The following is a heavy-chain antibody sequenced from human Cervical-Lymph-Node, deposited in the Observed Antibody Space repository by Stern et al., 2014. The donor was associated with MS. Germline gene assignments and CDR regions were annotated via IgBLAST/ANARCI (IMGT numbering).Heavy chain of an antibody. V-gene: IGHV1-46*01. D-gene: IGHD1-26*01. CDR1: GYTFTTYY. CDR3: ARNWRGVGSTAYDD. CDR2: INPSGGST. J-gene: IGHJ4*02. Sequence: EQLAESGAEVEKPGASVKGSCKASGYTFTTYYIHWVRQAPGQGLEWMGMINPSGGSTTYAQKFQGRVTMTRDTSTSTVYMELSSLRSEDTAVYYCARNWRGVGSTAYDDWGQGTLVTGSS.